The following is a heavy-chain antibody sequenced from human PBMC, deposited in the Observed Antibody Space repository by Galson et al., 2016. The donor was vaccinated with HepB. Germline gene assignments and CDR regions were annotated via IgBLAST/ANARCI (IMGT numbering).Heavy chain of an antibody. V-gene: IGHV3-33*06. J-gene: IGHJ5*01. D-gene: IGHD4-11*01. CDR2: IWYDGTSN. Sequence: SLRLSCAASGFTFSNFATHWVRQAPGKGLEWVAVIWYDGTSNYYVDSVKGRFTISRDNSKNTLNLQMNSLRAEDTAVYYCAKVATPNRNYENWFDSWGQGTLVTVSS. CDR1: GFTFSNFA. CDR3: AKVATPNRNYENWFDS.